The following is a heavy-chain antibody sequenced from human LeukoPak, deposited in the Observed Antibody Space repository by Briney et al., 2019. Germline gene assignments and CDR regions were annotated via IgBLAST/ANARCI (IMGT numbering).Heavy chain of an antibody. D-gene: IGHD4-17*01. Sequence: GASVKVSCKACVYTFTSYGISWVRQVPGQGLEWMGWISAYNGNTNYAQKFQGRVTITADKSTSTAYMELSSLRSEDTAVYYCAIGLGDYGDSKDYWGQGTLVTVSS. CDR1: VYTFTSYG. J-gene: IGHJ4*02. CDR3: AIGLGDYGDSKDY. CDR2: ISAYNGNT. V-gene: IGHV1-18*01.